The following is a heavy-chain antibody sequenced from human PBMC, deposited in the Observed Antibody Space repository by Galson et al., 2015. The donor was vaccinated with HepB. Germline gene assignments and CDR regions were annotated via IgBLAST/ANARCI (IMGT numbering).Heavy chain of an antibody. CDR1: GYSFTSYW. V-gene: IGHV5-51*01. CDR2: IYPGDSDT. Sequence: QSGAEVKKPGESLKISCKGSGYSFTSYWIGWVRQMPGKGLEWMGIIYPGDSDTRYSPSFQGQVTISADKSISTAYLQWSSLKASDTAMYYCATRGLGSAAIVNWFDPWGQGTLVTVSS. J-gene: IGHJ5*02. CDR3: ATRGLGSAAIVNWFDP. D-gene: IGHD2-2*01.